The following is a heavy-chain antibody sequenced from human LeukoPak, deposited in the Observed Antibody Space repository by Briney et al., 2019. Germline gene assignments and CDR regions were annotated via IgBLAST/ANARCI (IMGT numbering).Heavy chain of an antibody. CDR3: ARDSHYDFWSGSGYYYGMDV. J-gene: IGHJ6*02. D-gene: IGHD3-3*01. V-gene: IGHV4-4*07. CDR2: IYTSGST. CDR1: GGSISSYY. Sequence: PSETLSLTCTVSGGSISSYYWSWIRQPAGKGLEWIGRIYTSGSTNYNPSLKSRVTMSVDTSENQFSLKLSSVTAADTAVYYCARDSHYDFWSGSGYYYGMDVWGQGTTVTVSS.